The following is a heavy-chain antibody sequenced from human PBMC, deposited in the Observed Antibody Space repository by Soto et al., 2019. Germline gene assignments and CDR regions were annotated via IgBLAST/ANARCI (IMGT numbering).Heavy chain of an antibody. V-gene: IGHV3-21*01. Sequence: GGSLRLSCAASGFTFSSYSMNWVRQAPGKGLEWVSSISSSSSYIYYADSVKGRFTISRDNAKNSLYLQMNSLRAEDTAVYYCARIGYCSGGSCYNWFDPWGQGILVTVSS. CDR1: GFTFSSYS. CDR3: ARIGYCSGGSCYNWFDP. CDR2: ISSSSSYI. D-gene: IGHD2-15*01. J-gene: IGHJ5*02.